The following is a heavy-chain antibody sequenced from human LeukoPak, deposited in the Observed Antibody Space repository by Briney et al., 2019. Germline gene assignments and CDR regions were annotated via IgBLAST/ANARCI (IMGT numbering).Heavy chain of an antibody. CDR1: GGSISSSSYY. V-gene: IGHV4-39*07. Sequence: SETLSLTCTVSGGSISSSSYYWGWIRQPPGKGLEWIGSIYYSGSTYYNPSLKSRVTISVDTSKNQFSLKLSSVTAADTAVYYCARAVAVAGHAEYFQHWGQGTLVTVSS. CDR2: IYYSGST. J-gene: IGHJ1*01. CDR3: ARAVAVAGHAEYFQH. D-gene: IGHD6-19*01.